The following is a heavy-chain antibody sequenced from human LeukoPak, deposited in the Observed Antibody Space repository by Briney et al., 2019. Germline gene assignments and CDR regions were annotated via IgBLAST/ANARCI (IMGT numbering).Heavy chain of an antibody. CDR2: MKPDGSEK. CDR3: ARSFDYVWGRD. J-gene: IGHJ4*02. CDR1: GFTVSNCW. D-gene: IGHD3-16*01. Sequence: PGGSLRLSCAASGFTVSNCWMSSVRQAPGKGLEWVANMKPDGSEKNYVDSVKGRFTISRDNAKNSLYLQMNSLRAEDTAVYYCARSFDYVWGRDWGQGTLVTVSS. V-gene: IGHV3-7*01.